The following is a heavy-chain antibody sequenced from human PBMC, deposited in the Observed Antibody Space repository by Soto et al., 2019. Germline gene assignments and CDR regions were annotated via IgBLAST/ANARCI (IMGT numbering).Heavy chain of an antibody. CDR1: GFTFNNYA. J-gene: IGHJ5*02. CDR3: AKGAGGELWSNWFDL. V-gene: IGHV3-23*01. D-gene: IGHD3-10*01. CDR2: ISGSGGST. Sequence: GGSLRLSCAASGFTFNNYAMNWVRQAPGKGLEWVSGISGSGGSTNSADSVKGRFTISRDNFKNTLDLQMNSLRAEDTAVYYCAKGAGGELWSNWFDLWGQGTLVTVSS.